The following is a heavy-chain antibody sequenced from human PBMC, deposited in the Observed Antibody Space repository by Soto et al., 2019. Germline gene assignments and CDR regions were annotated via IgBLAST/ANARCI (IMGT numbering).Heavy chain of an antibody. CDR1: GFTFSNYW. CDR3: AKAPRGSGRDYYFDY. D-gene: IGHD3-10*01. V-gene: IGHV3-7*05. Sequence: EVQLVESGGGLVQPGGSLRLSCAASGFTFSNYWMSWVRQAPGKGLEWVANMNQDGSQEYYVDSGKGRFTISRDNAENSVYLQMNSLRDEDTAVYYCAKAPRGSGRDYYFDYWGQGTLITVSS. J-gene: IGHJ4*02. CDR2: MNQDGSQE.